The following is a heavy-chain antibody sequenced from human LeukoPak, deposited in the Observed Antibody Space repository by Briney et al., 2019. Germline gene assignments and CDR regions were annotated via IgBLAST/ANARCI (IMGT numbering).Heavy chain of an antibody. Sequence: GGSLRLSCAASGFTFSSYSMNWVRQAPGKGLEWVSYISSNSGTMYYADSVKGRFTISRDNPKNSLYLQMNSLRAEDTAVYYCARDGYGSGSPDYWGQGTLVTVSS. CDR3: ARDGYGSGSPDY. CDR1: GFTFSSYS. V-gene: IGHV3-48*04. D-gene: IGHD3-10*01. CDR2: ISSNSGTM. J-gene: IGHJ4*02.